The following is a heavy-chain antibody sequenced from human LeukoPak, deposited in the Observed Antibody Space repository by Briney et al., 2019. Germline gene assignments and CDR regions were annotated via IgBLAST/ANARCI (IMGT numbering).Heavy chain of an antibody. J-gene: IGHJ5*02. Sequence: ASVKVSCKASRYTFTGYYMHWVRQAPGQGLEWMGWINPNSGGTNYAQKFQGRVTMTRDTSISTAYMELSRLRSDDTAVYYCAREKRVTTYWFDPWGQGTLVTVSS. CDR3: AREKRVTTYWFDP. CDR2: INPNSGGT. D-gene: IGHD4-17*01. V-gene: IGHV1-2*02. CDR1: RYTFTGYY.